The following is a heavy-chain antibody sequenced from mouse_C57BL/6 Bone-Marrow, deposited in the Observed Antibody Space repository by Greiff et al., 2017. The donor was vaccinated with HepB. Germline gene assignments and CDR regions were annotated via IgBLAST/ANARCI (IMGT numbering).Heavy chain of an antibody. D-gene: IGHD2-12*01. V-gene: IGHV7-1*01. CDR3: ARDSYSFYWYFDV. CDR1: GFTFSDFY. J-gene: IGHJ1*03. CDR2: SRNKANDYTT. Sequence: EVQVVESGGGLVQSGRSLRLSCATSGFTFSDFYMEWVRQAPGKGLEWIAASRNKANDYTTEYSASVKGRFIVSRDTSQSILYLQMNALRAEDTAIYYCARDSYSFYWYFDVWGTGTTVTVSS.